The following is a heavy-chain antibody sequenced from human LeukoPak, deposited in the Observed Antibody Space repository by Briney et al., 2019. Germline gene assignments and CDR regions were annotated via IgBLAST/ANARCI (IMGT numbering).Heavy chain of an antibody. CDR1: EFTFSDYY. J-gene: IGHJ4*02. D-gene: IGHD1-26*01. CDR2: ISSSGSSI. V-gene: IGHV3-11*01. CDR3: ARDPRGSYSSYPYFDY. Sequence: GGSLRLSCAASEFTFSDYYMSWIRQAPGKGLEWVSYISSSGSSIYYADSVEGRFTISRDNAKNSLYLQMNSLRAEDTAVYYCARDPRGSYSSYPYFDYWGQGTLVTVSS.